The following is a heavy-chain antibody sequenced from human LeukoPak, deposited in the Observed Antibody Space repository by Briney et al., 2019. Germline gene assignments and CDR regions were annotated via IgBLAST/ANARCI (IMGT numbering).Heavy chain of an antibody. CDR2: IYHSGST. D-gene: IGHD2-2*01. J-gene: IGHJ5*02. Sequence: SETLSLTCTVSGDSISSPNYYWGWVRQAPGKGLEWIGSIYHSGSTYYNPSLKSRVTISVETSKIQFSLKLSSVTAADTAVYYCARDLELGYCSSTSCYWFDPWGQGTLVTVSS. CDR3: ARDLELGYCSSTSCYWFDP. V-gene: IGHV4-39*07. CDR1: GDSISSPNYY.